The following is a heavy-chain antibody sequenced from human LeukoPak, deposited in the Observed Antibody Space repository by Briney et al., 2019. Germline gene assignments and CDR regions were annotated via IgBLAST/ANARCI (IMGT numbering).Heavy chain of an antibody. CDR3: AREHYDFWSGYYSKGWFDP. J-gene: IGHJ5*02. D-gene: IGHD3-3*01. V-gene: IGHV1-69*13. Sequence: GASVKVSCKASGGTFSSYAISWVRQAPGQGLEWMGRIIPIFGTANYAQKFQGRVTITADESTSTAYMELSSLRSEDTAVYYCAREHYDFWSGYYSKGWFDPWGQGTLVTVSS. CDR1: GGTFSSYA. CDR2: IIPIFGTA.